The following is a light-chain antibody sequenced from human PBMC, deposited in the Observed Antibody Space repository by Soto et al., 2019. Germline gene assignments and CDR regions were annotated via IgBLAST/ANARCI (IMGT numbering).Light chain of an antibody. CDR3: QQANSFPFT. J-gene: IGKJ3*01. Sequence: DIQMTQSPSSVSASIGDRVTITCRASQIIGTWLAWYQQKPGKAPTLLIYAASRLQSGVQSRFSGSGSGTDFTLTITSLQADDSATYYCQQANSFPFTFGPGTKVHVK. CDR1: QIIGTW. CDR2: AAS. V-gene: IGKV1-12*02.